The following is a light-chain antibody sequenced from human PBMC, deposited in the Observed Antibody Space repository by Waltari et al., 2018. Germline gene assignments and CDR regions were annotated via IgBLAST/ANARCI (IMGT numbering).Light chain of an antibody. CDR2: EAS. CDR1: QSISRY. J-gene: IGKJ1*01. V-gene: IGKV3-20*01. Sequence: IVLTQSPGTLSLSPGERATLSCRASQSISRYLVWYQQKPGQPPRPLIYEASRRATGIPDRFSGSGSGTDFSLTISRLEPEDFGVYYCQNHERLPATFGQGTRVEI. CDR3: QNHERLPAT.